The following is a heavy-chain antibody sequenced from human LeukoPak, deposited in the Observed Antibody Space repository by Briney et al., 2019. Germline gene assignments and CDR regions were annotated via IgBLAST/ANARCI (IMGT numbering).Heavy chain of an antibody. CDR1: GYTFTSYD. J-gene: IGHJ4*02. CDR2: MNPNSGNT. Sequence: GASVKVSCKASGYTFTSYDINWVRQATGRGLEWMGWMNPNSGNTGYAQKFQGRVTMTRNTSISTAYMELSSLRSEDTAVYYCARRSGIAVAAVGYWGQGTLVTVSS. CDR3: ARRSGIAVAAVGY. V-gene: IGHV1-8*01. D-gene: IGHD6-19*01.